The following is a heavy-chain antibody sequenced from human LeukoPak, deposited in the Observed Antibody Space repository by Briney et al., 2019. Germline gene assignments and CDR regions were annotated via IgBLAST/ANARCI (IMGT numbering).Heavy chain of an antibody. D-gene: IGHD3-22*01. V-gene: IGHV4-59*12. CDR2: IYYSGST. Sequence: SETLSLTCTVSGGSMTTYYWSWIRQPPGKGLEWIGSIYYSGSTYYNPSLKSRVTISVDTSKNQFSLKLSSVTAADTAVYYCARDVVYYYDSSVRGGLDYWGQGTLVTVSS. CDR3: ARDVVYYYDSSVRGGLDY. CDR1: GGSMTTYY. J-gene: IGHJ4*02.